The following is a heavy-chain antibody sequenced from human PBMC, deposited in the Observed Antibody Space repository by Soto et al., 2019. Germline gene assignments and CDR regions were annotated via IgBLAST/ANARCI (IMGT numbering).Heavy chain of an antibody. CDR3: AGVWSVFYYGSRNGNWFDP. CDR2: IYHSGST. D-gene: IGHD3-10*01. CDR1: GVSISSPDYS. J-gene: IGHJ5*02. Sequence: PSETLSLTCTVSGVSISSPDYSWSWVRQPPGKGLEWIGEIYHSGSTNYNPSLKSRVTISVDKSKNQFSLKLSSVTAADTAVYYCAGVWSVFYYGSRNGNWFDPWGQGTLVTVSS. V-gene: IGHV4-4*02.